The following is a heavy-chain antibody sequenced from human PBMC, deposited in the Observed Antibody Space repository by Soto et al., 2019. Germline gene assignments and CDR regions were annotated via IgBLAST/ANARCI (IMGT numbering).Heavy chain of an antibody. Sequence: QVQLQESGPGLVKPSQTLSLTCTVSGGSISSGGYYWSWIRQHPGKGLEWIGYIYYSGSTYYNPSLKSRVTISVETSKNQFSRKLSSVTAADTAVYYCARGRSSTSPYPIGYWGQGTLVTVSS. CDR3: ARGRSSTSPYPIGY. V-gene: IGHV4-31*03. D-gene: IGHD2-2*01. J-gene: IGHJ4*02. CDR1: GGSISSGGYY. CDR2: IYYSGST.